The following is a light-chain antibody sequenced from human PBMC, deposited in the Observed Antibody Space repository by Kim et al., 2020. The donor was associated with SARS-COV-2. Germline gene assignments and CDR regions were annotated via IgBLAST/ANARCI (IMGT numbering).Light chain of an antibody. J-gene: IGKJ2*03. CDR1: QTVLYTSNNKIY. Sequence: RATINCKSSQTVLYTSNNKIYLAWYQQKPGQAPKLLIYWASIRESGVSDRFSGSGSETDFTLTISSLQAEDVAVYYCQQYYSTPPSFGQGTKLEI. CDR2: WAS. CDR3: QQYYSTPPS. V-gene: IGKV4-1*01.